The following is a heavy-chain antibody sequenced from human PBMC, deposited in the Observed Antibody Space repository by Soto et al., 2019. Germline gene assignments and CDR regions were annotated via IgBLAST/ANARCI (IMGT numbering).Heavy chain of an antibody. D-gene: IGHD6-6*01. J-gene: IGHJ4*02. V-gene: IGHV3-33*01. CDR3: ARDRRISNIAARNTIDY. CDR2: IWYDGSNK. Sequence: QVQLVESGGGVVQPGRSLRLSCAASGFTFSSYGMHWVRQAPGKGLEWVAVIWYDGSNKYYADSVKGRFTISRDNSKNTLYLQMNSLRAEDTAVYYCARDRRISNIAARNTIDYWSQGTLVTVSS. CDR1: GFTFSSYG.